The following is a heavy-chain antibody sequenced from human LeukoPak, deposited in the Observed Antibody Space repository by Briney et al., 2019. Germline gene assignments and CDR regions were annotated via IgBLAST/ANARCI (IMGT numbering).Heavy chain of an antibody. D-gene: IGHD1-1*01. V-gene: IGHV4-39*01. Sequence: SETLSLTCTVSGDSTSSDRYYGGWVRQPPGKGLEWIGNIYYSGSTYYNPSLKSRVTMSVDTSKNQFFLKLNSVTAADTAVYYCARASPRMVTYNYNYYYALDVWGQGTTVTVSS. J-gene: IGHJ6*02. CDR1: GDSTSSDRYY. CDR3: ARASPRMVTYNYNYYYALDV. CDR2: IYYSGST.